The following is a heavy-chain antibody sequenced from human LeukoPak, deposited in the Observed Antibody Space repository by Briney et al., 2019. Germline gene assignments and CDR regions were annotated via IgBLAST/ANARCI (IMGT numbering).Heavy chain of an antibody. CDR3: ARDRCAGCWYLDL. D-gene: IGHD4-17*01. V-gene: IGHV4-61*02. CDR1: GASISSGSYY. J-gene: IGHJ2*01. CDR2: IYTSGST. Sequence: SQTLSLTCTISGASISSGSYYWSWIRQPAGKGLEWIGRIYTSGSTNYNPSLKSRVTISVDTSKNQFSLKLSSVTAADTAVYYCARDRCAGCWYLDLWGRGTLVTVSS.